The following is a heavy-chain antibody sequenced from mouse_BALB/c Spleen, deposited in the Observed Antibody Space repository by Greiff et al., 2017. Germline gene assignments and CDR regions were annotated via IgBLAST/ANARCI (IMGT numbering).Heavy chain of an antibody. CDR3: ARGWSYFDY. Sequence: EVKLMESGGGLVKPGGSLKLSCAASGFTFSSYAMSWVRQTPEKRLEWVASISSGGSTYYPDSVKGRFTISRDNARNILYLQMSSLRSEDTAMYYCARGWSYFDYWGQGTTLTVSS. J-gene: IGHJ2*01. CDR1: GFTFSSYA. V-gene: IGHV5-6-5*01. CDR2: ISSGGST. D-gene: IGHD1-1*02.